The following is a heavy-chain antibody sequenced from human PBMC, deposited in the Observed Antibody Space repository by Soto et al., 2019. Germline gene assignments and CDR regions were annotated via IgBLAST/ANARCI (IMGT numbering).Heavy chain of an antibody. CDR1: GGSISSSSYY. V-gene: IGHV4-30-4*01. Sequence: SETLSLTCTVSGGSISSSSYYWSWIRQPPGKGLEWICYIYYSWSTYYNPSLKSRVTISVDTSKNQFFLKLSSVTAADTAVYYCARERKPYYDILTGYYNSEWFDPWGQGTEVTVSS. J-gene: IGHJ5*02. D-gene: IGHD3-9*01. CDR2: IYYSWST. CDR3: ARERKPYYDILTGYYNSEWFDP.